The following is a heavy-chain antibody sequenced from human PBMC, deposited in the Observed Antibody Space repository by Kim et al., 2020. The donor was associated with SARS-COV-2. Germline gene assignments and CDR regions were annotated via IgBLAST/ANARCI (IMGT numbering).Heavy chain of an antibody. Sequence: RYTISRDNSKNTLYLQMNSLRAEDTAVYYCARVSGPWTPVTTASGYFDYWGQGTLVTVSS. D-gene: IGHD4-17*01. V-gene: IGHV3-30*01. CDR3: ARVSGPWTPVTTASGYFDY. J-gene: IGHJ4*02.